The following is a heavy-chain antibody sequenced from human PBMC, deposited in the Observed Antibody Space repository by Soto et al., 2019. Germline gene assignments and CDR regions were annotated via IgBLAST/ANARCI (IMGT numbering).Heavy chain of an antibody. CDR1: GGTIRNNSYY. Sequence: PSDSLALTCAVSGGTIRNNSYYWGWNRQPPGKGLEWVGGIFYTGTTYYSPSLKDRVTISVDTSKNSFSLNLTSVTAADTAVYFCARLVVVAPVANAWGQGTLVTVSS. V-gene: IGHV4-39*02. J-gene: IGHJ5*02. D-gene: IGHD2-15*01. CDR3: ARLVVVAPVANA. CDR2: IFYTGTT.